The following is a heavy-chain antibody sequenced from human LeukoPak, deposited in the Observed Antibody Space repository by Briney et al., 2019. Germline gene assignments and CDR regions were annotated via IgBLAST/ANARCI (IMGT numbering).Heavy chain of an antibody. Sequence: SETLSLTCAVYGGSFSGYYWNWIRQPPGKGLEWIGYIYYTGSTDYNPSLKSRVAISVDTSKNQFSLKLSSVTAADTAVYYCARGSKAAPGTFDYWGQGTLVTVSS. D-gene: IGHD6-13*01. CDR2: IYYTGST. V-gene: IGHV4-59*01. J-gene: IGHJ4*02. CDR1: GGSFSGYY. CDR3: ARGSKAAPGTFDY.